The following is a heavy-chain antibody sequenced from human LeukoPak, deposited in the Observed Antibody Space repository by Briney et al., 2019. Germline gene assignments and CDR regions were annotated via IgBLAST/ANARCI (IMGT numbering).Heavy chain of an antibody. D-gene: IGHD4-11*01. CDR3: ARGSAYSDSFKVDY. J-gene: IGHJ4*02. Sequence: PGGSLRLSCAASGFIVSNNYMNWVRQAPGRGLERVSVIYSDGTTFYTDSVKGRFTISRDNSKNTVYLQMNSLRADDTAVYFCARGSAYSDSFKVDYWGQGTLVTVSS. V-gene: IGHV3-53*01. CDR2: IYSDGTT. CDR1: GFIVSNNY.